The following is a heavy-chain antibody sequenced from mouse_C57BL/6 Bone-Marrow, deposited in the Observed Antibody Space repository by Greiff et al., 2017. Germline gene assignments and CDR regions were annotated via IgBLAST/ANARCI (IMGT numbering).Heavy chain of an antibody. CDR2: ISDGGSYT. J-gene: IGHJ2*01. CDR1: GFTFSSYA. Sequence: EVNVVESGGGLVKPGGSLKLSCAASGFTFSSYAMSWVRQTPEKRLEWVATISDGGSYTYYPANVQGRFTISRDNAKNNLYLQMSHLKSEDTARYYCARDEAQTYYLDDWGQGTTLTVSS. V-gene: IGHV5-4*01. CDR3: ARDEAQTYYLDD.